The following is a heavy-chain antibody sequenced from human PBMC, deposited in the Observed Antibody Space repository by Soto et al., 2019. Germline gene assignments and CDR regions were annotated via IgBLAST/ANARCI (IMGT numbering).Heavy chain of an antibody. CDR3: ARHLDGVYYYYGMDV. CDR1: GGSISSYY. CDR2: IYYSGST. Sequence: KPSETLSLTCTVSGGSISSYYWSWIRQPPGKGLEWIGYIYYSGSTNYNPSLKSRVAISVDTSKNQFSLKLSSVTAAGTAVYYCARHLDGVYYYYGMDVWGQGTTVTVSS. J-gene: IGHJ6*02. V-gene: IGHV4-59*01. D-gene: IGHD4-17*01.